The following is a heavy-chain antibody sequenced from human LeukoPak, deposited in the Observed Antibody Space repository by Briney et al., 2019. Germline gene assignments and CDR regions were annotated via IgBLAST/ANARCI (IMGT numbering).Heavy chain of an antibody. Sequence: PGGSLRLSCAASGFTFSGYAMSWVRQAPGKGLEWVSYISSSGSTIYYADSVKGRFTISRDNAKNSLYLQMNSLRAEDTAVYYCASSSGYYGSGSLEIDYWGQGTLVTVSS. CDR1: GFTFSGYA. D-gene: IGHD3-10*01. V-gene: IGHV3-48*03. J-gene: IGHJ4*02. CDR2: ISSSGSTI. CDR3: ASSSGYYGSGSLEIDY.